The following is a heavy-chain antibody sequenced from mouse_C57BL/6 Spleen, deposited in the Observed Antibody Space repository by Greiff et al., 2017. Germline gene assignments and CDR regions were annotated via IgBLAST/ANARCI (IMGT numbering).Heavy chain of an antibody. CDR2: IYPGSGNT. Sequence: QVQLKESGPELVKPGASVKISCKASGYTFTDYYINWVKQRPGQGLEWSGWIYPGSGNTKYNEKFKGKATLTVYTSSSTAYMQLSSRTSEDSAVYFCARVNYFDYWGQGTTLTVSS. CDR3: ARVNYFDY. J-gene: IGHJ2*01. CDR1: GYTFTDYY. V-gene: IGHV1-84*01.